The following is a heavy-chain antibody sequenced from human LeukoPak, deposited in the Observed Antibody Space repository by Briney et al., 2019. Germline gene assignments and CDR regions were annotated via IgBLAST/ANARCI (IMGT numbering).Heavy chain of an antibody. CDR3: ARDPVGSSRAAGTEGLDY. CDR1: GGSFSGYY. Sequence: SEALSLTCAVYGGSFSGYYWSWIRQPPGKGLEWVGEINHSGSTNYNPSLKSRVTISVDTSKNQFSLKLSSVTAADTAVYYCARDPVGSSRAAGTEGLDYWGQGTLVTVSS. V-gene: IGHV4-34*01. J-gene: IGHJ4*02. D-gene: IGHD6-13*01. CDR2: INHSGST.